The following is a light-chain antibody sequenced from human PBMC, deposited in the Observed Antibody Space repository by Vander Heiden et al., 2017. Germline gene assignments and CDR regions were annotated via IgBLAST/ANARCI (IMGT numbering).Light chain of an antibody. CDR2: DVS. Sequence: QSALTQLASVSGSPGQPTPISSTGTSSDVGAYNFVSWYQQHPGGAPKLMIFDVSNRPPGVSSRFSGSKSGNTASLTISGLQDEDEADYYCASYTSSYTWVFGGGTKLTV. J-gene: IGLJ3*02. V-gene: IGLV2-14*03. CDR3: ASYTSSYTWV. CDR1: SSDVGAYNF.